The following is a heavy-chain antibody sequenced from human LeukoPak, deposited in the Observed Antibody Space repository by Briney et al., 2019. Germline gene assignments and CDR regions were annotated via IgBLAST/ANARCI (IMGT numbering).Heavy chain of an antibody. CDR3: ARHIPGNPYFDY. CDR2: IYYSGTT. V-gene: IGHV4-59*08. Sequence: SETLSLTCTVSGGSITSYYWSWIRQPPGKGLEWIGYIYYSGTTNYNPPLKSRVTISVETSKNQFSLKLRSVTAADTAMYYCARHIPGNPYFDYWGQGTLVTVSS. D-gene: IGHD2/OR15-2a*01. CDR1: GGSITSYY. J-gene: IGHJ4*02.